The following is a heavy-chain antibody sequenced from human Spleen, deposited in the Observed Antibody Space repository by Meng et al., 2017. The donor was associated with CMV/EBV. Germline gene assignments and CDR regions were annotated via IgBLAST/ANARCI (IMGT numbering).Heavy chain of an antibody. J-gene: IGHJ4*02. Sequence: GTLSLTCAVAGASVSSTYWWSWVRQAPGKGLEWIAEIHHSGSTNYNPSLKSRVTISVDKSKNQLSLKLTSLTAAGTAVYYCARNLDFWGQGTLVTVSS. CDR1: GASVSSTYW. V-gene: IGHV4-4*02. CDR3: ARNLDF. CDR2: IHHSGST.